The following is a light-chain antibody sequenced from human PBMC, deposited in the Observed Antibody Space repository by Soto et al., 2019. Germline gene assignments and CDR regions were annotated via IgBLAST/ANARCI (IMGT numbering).Light chain of an antibody. V-gene: IGKV1-39*01. J-gene: IGKJ4*01. CDR2: GAS. Sequence: DLQMTQSPSSLSASIGDRITITCRASQSISTYLNWYQQKPGKATSLLIYGASTLHSGVPSRFSGSGSATDFTLTISSLQPEDFATYYCQQTFITPPLTFGGGTKVEIK. CDR3: QQTFITPPLT. CDR1: QSISTY.